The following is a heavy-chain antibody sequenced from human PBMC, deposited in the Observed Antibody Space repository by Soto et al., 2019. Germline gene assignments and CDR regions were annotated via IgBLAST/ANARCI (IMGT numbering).Heavy chain of an antibody. CDR3: ARDYRTPSAGAMDV. J-gene: IGHJ6*02. D-gene: IGHD2-15*01. V-gene: IGHV4-59*12. CDR2: IYYSGST. Sequence: SETLSLTCTVSGGSISSYYWSWIRQPPGKGLEWIGYIYYSGSTNYNPSLKSRVTISVDTSKNQFSLKVNSVTAADTAVYYCARDYRTPSAGAMDVWGQGTTVTVSS. CDR1: GGSISSYY.